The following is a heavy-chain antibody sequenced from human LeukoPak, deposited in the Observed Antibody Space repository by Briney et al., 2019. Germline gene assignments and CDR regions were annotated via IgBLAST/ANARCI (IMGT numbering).Heavy chain of an antibody. CDR2: ISYDGSNK. J-gene: IGHJ3*02. CDR3: ASDRGSTDAFDI. CDR1: GFTFSSYG. Sequence: GGSLRLSCAASGFTFSSYGMHWVRQAPGKGLEWVAVISYDGSNKYYADSVKGRFTISRDNSKNTLYLQMNSLRAEDTAVYYCASDRGSTDAFDIWGQGTMVTVSS. V-gene: IGHV3-30*03. D-gene: IGHD1-26*01.